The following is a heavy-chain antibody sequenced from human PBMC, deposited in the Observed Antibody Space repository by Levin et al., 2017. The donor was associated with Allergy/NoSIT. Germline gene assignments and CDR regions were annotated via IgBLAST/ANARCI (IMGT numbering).Heavy chain of an antibody. V-gene: IGHV3-30*18. CDR1: GFTFSNYG. D-gene: IGHD6-6*01. Sequence: GGSLRLSCAASGFTFSNYGMHWVRQAPGKGLEWVAVISYDGSSKYYADSVKGRFTISRDNSKSTLYLQMNSLRAEDTAVYYCAKGYSSFWNLFSPDAFDVWGQGTMVTVSS. CDR3: AKGYSSFWNLFSPDAFDV. CDR2: ISYDGSSK. J-gene: IGHJ3*01.